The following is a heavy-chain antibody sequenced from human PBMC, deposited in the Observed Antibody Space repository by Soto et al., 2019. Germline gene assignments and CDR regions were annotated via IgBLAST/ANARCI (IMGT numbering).Heavy chain of an antibody. CDR3: AREYTAWPLAYGLDV. V-gene: IGHV3-21*01. CDR1: GFTFSTYS. Sequence: GGSLRLSCVVSGFTFSTYSINWVRQAPGKGLEWVSSISSRSDIYYADSVKGRFTISRDNAKNSVSLQMNSLRAEDTAVYYCAREYTAWPLAYGLDVWGQGTTVTV. D-gene: IGHD2-2*02. J-gene: IGHJ6*02. CDR2: ISSRSDI.